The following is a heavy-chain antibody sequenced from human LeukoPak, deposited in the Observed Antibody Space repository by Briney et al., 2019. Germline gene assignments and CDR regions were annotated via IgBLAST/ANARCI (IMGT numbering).Heavy chain of an antibody. CDR2: INHSGST. Sequence: SETLSLTCAVYDGSFSGYYWSWIRQPPGKGLEWIGEINHSGSTKYNPSLKSRVTISVDTSNNQFFLKLSSVTATDTAVYYCARDGSGSYREGWFDPWGQGTLVTVSS. J-gene: IGHJ5*02. CDR1: DGSFSGYY. CDR3: ARDGSGSYREGWFDP. V-gene: IGHV4-34*01. D-gene: IGHD3-10*01.